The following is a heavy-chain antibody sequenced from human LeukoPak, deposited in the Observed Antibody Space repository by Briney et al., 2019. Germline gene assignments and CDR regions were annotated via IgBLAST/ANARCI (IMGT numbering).Heavy chain of an antibody. CDR3: ARGVSLDV. V-gene: IGHV3-7*01. J-gene: IGHJ6*01. D-gene: IGHD5/OR15-5a*01. CDR1: GFTFSSYW. CDR2: IKEDESDK. Sequence: PGGSLRLSCAASGFTFSSYWMSWVRQAPGKGLEWVANIKEDESDKYYVDSVKGRFTISKDNAKNSLYLQMNRQRAEDTAVYYCARGVSLDVWGQGTTVTVS.